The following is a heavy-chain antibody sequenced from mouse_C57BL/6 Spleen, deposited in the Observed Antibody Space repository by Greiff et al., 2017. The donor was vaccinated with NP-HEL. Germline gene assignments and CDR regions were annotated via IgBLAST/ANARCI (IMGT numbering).Heavy chain of an antibody. J-gene: IGHJ2*01. CDR3: ARGYYGSSYGYFDY. Sequence: VKLQQSGAELVKPGASVKISCKASGYAFSSYWMNWVKQRPGKGLEWIGQIYPGDGDTNYNGKFKGKATLTADKSSSTAYMQLSSLTSEDSAVYFCARGYYGSSYGYFDYWGQGTTLTVSS. D-gene: IGHD1-1*01. CDR2: IYPGDGDT. CDR1: GYAFSSYW. V-gene: IGHV1-80*01.